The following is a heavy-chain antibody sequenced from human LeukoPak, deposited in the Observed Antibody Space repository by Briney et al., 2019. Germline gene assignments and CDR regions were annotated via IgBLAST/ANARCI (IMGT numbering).Heavy chain of an antibody. CDR2: IWSDGSKK. J-gene: IGHJ4*02. Sequence: GGSLRLSCTASGFTFSSCGMHWVRQAPGQGLEWVAVIWSDGSKKYHADSVKGRFTISRDNTKNMLYLQMNSLRAEDTAIHYCVRVGTDSIGSYPDYWGQGTLVTVTS. D-gene: IGHD3-22*01. CDR1: GFTFSSCG. CDR3: VRVGTDSIGSYPDY. V-gene: IGHV3-33*01.